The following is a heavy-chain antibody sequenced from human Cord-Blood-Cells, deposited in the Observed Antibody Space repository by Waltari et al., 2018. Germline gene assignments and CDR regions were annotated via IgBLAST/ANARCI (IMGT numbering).Heavy chain of an antibody. V-gene: IGHV4-34*01. J-gene: IGHJ3*02. Sequence: QVQLQQWGAGLLKPSETLSLTCTVYGGSFSGYYWRWIRQPPGKGLEWIGEINHSGSTNYNPSLKSRVTISVDTSKNQFSLKLSSVTAADTAVYYCAREHYDSSGYGAFDIWGQGTMVTVSS. CDR2: INHSGST. CDR3: AREHYDSSGYGAFDI. CDR1: GGSFSGYY. D-gene: IGHD3-22*01.